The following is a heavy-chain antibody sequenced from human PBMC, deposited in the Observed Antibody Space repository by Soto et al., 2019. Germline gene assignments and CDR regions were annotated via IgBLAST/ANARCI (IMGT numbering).Heavy chain of an antibody. CDR1: GFTFSSYG. D-gene: IGHD6-19*01. CDR2: ISYDGSNK. V-gene: IGHV3-30*18. Sequence: QVQLVESGGGVVQPGRSLRLSCAASGFTFSSYGMHWVRQAPGKGLEWVAVISYDGSNKYYADSVKGRFTISRDNSKNTLYLQMNSLRAEDTAVDYCAKTGIAVAGFFDYWGQGTLVTVSS. CDR3: AKTGIAVAGFFDY. J-gene: IGHJ4*02.